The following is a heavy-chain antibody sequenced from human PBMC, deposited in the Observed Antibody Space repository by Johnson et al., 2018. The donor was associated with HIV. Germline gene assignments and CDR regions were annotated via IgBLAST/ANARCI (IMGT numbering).Heavy chain of an antibody. Sequence: VQVVESGGGVVQPGRSLRLSCAASGFTFSSYAMYWVRQAPGKGLEWVAVISYDGSNKYYADSVQGRFTISRDNSKNTLYLQMNSLRAEDTAVYYCASHYYDSSAWGAFDIWGQGTMVTVSS. CDR1: GFTFSSYA. CDR2: ISYDGSNK. V-gene: IGHV3-30-3*01. J-gene: IGHJ3*02. D-gene: IGHD3-22*01. CDR3: ASHYYDSSAWGAFDI.